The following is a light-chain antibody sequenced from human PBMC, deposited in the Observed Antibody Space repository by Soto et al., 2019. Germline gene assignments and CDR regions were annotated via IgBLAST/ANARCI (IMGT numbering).Light chain of an antibody. J-gene: IGLJ1*01. V-gene: IGLV2-14*03. CDR3: SSYTTSSTRV. Sequence: QSALTQPASVSGSPGQSITISCTGTSSDVGAYDYVSWYQQHPDKAPKLMIYEVSYRPSGVSNRFSGSKSVNTATLTISGLQAEDEADYYCSSYTTSSTRVFGTGNKVTGL. CDR1: SSDVGAYDY. CDR2: EVS.